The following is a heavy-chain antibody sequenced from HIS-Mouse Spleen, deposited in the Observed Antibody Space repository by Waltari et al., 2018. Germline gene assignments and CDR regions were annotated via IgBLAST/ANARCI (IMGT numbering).Heavy chain of an antibody. Sequence: EVQLVESGGGLVQPGGSLRLSCAASGFTFRRYWLPWVRQDPGKGLVWVSRINRDGSSTSYADSVKGRFTISRDNAKNTLYLQMNSLRAEDTAVYYCARRELRAFDIWGQGTMVTVSS. D-gene: IGHD1-1*01. CDR1: GFTFRRYW. CDR2: INRDGSST. CDR3: ARRELRAFDI. V-gene: IGHV3-74*01. J-gene: IGHJ3*02.